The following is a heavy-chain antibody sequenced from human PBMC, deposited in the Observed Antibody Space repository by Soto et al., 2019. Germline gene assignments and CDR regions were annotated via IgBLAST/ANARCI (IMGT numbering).Heavy chain of an antibody. J-gene: IGHJ6*02. CDR3: ARGSLRYYYYYYGMDV. CDR2: ISYSGST. CDR1: GGSISSYY. D-gene: IGHD1-26*01. Sequence: SETLSLTCTVSGGSISSYYWSWIRQPPGKGLECIGYISYSGSTNYNPSLKSRVTMSVDTSKNQFSLRLSSVTAADTAVYYCARGSLRYYYYYYGMDVWGQGTTVTVSS. V-gene: IGHV4-59*12.